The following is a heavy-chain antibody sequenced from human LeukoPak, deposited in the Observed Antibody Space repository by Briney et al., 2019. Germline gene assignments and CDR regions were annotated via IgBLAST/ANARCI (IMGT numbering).Heavy chain of an antibody. V-gene: IGHV3-23*01. CDR2: ISGSGGST. J-gene: IGHJ4*02. D-gene: IGHD1-26*01. CDR1: GFTFSSHA. CDR3: AKVSWELGDY. Sequence: GGPLRLSCAASGFTFSSHAMSWARQAPGQALEWVSEISGSGGSTYYADSVKGRFTISRDNSKNTLYLQMNSLRAEDTAVYYCAKVSWELGDYWGQGTLVTVSS.